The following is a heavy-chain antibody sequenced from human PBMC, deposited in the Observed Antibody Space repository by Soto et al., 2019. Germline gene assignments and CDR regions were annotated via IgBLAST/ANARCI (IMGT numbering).Heavy chain of an antibody. D-gene: IGHD3-10*01. CDR3: ARQRFIGGSSKIFSDDAFDI. CDR1: GYSFTNYW. J-gene: IGHJ3*02. Sequence: PGESLKISCKGSGYSFTNYWIGWVRQMPGKGLEWLGIIYPGDSDTRYSPSFQGQVTISVDKSISTAYLQWSSLKASDTAMYYCARQRFIGGSSKIFSDDAFDIWGQGTMVTVSS. CDR2: IYPGDSDT. V-gene: IGHV5-51*01.